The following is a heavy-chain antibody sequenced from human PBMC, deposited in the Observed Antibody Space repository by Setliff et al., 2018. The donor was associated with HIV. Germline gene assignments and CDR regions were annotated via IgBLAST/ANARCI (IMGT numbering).Heavy chain of an antibody. Sequence: KTSETLSLTCAVYGGSFSGYYWSWIRQSPGKGLEWIGEIFHTGSTNYNPSLKSRVTISVDTSKNHFSLNVSSLTAADTALYFCARLMPNWDYFDYWGQGTQVTVSS. CDR2: IFHTGST. V-gene: IGHV4-34*12. CDR3: ARLMPNWDYFDY. J-gene: IGHJ4*02. CDR1: GGSFSGYY. D-gene: IGHD2-2*01.